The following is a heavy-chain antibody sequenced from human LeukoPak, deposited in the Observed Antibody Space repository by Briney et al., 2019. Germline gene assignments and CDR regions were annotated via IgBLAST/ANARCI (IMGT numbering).Heavy chain of an antibody. J-gene: IGHJ4*02. Sequence: ASVKVSCKASGYTFTSYDINWVRQAPGQGLEWMGWINPNSGGTNYAQKFQGRVTMTRDTSISTAYMELSRLRSDDTAVYYCARGIGIPAAITLDYWGQGTLVTVSS. CDR1: GYTFTSYD. CDR3: ARGIGIPAAITLDY. D-gene: IGHD2-2*02. CDR2: INPNSGGT. V-gene: IGHV1-2*02.